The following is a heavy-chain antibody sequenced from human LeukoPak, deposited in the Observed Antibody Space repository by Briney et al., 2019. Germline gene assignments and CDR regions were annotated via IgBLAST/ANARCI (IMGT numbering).Heavy chain of an antibody. V-gene: IGHV3-NL1*01. J-gene: IGHJ3*02. CDR2: IYSDGST. Sequence: PGGSLRLSCATSGFSFSNYGMHWVRQAPGKGLEWVSVIYSDGSTFYADSVKGRFSISRDSSKNTLYLQLNSLRAEDTALYYCVRDRYYYDSSGYYDAFDTWGQGTMVTVSS. D-gene: IGHD3-22*01. CDR1: GFSFSNYG. CDR3: VRDRYYYDSSGYYDAFDT.